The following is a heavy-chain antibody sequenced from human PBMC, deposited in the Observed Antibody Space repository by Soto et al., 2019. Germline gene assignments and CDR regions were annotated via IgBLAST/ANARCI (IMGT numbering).Heavy chain of an antibody. CDR2: ISSGSSTI. D-gene: IGHD3-16*01. Sequence: GGSLRLSCAASGFTFSSYSMNRVRQAPGKGLEWVSYISSGSSTIYYADSVKGRFTISRDNAKNSLYMQMNSLRAEDTAVYYCARVGGPGRMASWGQGTLVTVSS. CDR1: GFTFSSYS. CDR3: ARVGGPGRMAS. V-gene: IGHV3-48*01. J-gene: IGHJ5*02.